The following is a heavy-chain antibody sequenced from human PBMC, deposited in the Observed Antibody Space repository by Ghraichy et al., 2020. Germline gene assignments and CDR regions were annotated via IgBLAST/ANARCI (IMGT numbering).Heavy chain of an antibody. V-gene: IGHV3-21*01. D-gene: IGHD3-10*01. CDR2: ISSSSSYI. CDR3: ARKGGSEIDY. CDR1: GFTFSSYT. J-gene: IGHJ4*02. Sequence: GGSLRLSCAASGFTFSSYTMNWVRQAPGKGLEWVSSISSSSSYIYYADSVKGRFTISRDNAKNSLYLKMNSLRAEDTAVYYCARKGGSEIDYWGQGTLVTVSS.